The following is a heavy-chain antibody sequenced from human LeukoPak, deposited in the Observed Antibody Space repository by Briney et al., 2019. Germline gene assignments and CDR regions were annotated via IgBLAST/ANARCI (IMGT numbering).Heavy chain of an antibody. D-gene: IGHD2-15*01. CDR2: ISGSGDNA. V-gene: IGHV3-23*01. CDR3: AKSDCSGPTCYSGLDS. J-gene: IGHJ4*02. CDR1: GFSFRTYT. Sequence: GGSLRLSCEASGFSFRTYTMSWVRLAPGKGLEWVSSISGSGDNAFYADSVKGRFALSRDNSKNTLLLQMNSLRGDDAAIYFCAKSDCSGPTCYSGLDSWGQGTLVTVSS.